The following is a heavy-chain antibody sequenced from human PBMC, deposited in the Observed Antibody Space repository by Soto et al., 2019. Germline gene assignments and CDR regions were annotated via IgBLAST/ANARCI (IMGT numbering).Heavy chain of an antibody. Sequence: PSETLSLTCAVYVGSFSGYYWSWIRQPPGKGLEWIGEINHSGSTNYNPSLKSRVTISVDTSKNQFSLKLSSVTAADTAVYYCAREFPSYDYVWGSYSPYYFDYWGQGTLVTVSS. CDR1: VGSFSGYY. CDR2: INHSGST. CDR3: AREFPSYDYVWGSYSPYYFDY. J-gene: IGHJ4*02. V-gene: IGHV4-34*01. D-gene: IGHD3-16*01.